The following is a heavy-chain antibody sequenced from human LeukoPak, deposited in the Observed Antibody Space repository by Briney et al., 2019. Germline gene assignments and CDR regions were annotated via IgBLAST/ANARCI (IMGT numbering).Heavy chain of an antibody. J-gene: IGHJ4*02. D-gene: IGHD2-2*01. Sequence: GGSLRLSCAASGFTFSSYAMSWVRQAPGKGLEWVSAISGSGGRTYYADSVKGRFTISRDNSKNTLYLQMNSLRAEDTAVYYCAKGNYAYQLLFQQGYYFDYWGQGTLVTVSS. CDR1: GFTFSSYA. CDR2: ISGSGGRT. V-gene: IGHV3-23*01. CDR3: AKGNYAYQLLFQQGYYFDY.